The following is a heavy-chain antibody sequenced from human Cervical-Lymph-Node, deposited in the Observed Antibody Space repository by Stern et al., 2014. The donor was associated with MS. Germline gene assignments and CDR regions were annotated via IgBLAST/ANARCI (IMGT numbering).Heavy chain of an antibody. CDR3: ARERAYYDFWSGYRGDAFDI. J-gene: IGHJ3*02. Sequence: QVQLVQSGAEVKKPGASVKVSCKASGYTFTSYDINWVRQATGQGLEWMGWMNPNSGNTGYAQKFQGRVTMTGNNSTRTAYMELSSLRSEDTAVYYCARERAYYDFWSGYRGDAFDIWGQGTMVTVSS. V-gene: IGHV1-8*01. CDR2: MNPNSGNT. CDR1: GYTFTSYD. D-gene: IGHD3-3*01.